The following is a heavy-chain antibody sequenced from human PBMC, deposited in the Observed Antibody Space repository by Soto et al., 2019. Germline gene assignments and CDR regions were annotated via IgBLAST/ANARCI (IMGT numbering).Heavy chain of an antibody. CDR1: GFTFSSYA. V-gene: IGHV3-23*01. J-gene: IGHJ5*02. CDR3: AKDLDGSYYSFWFDP. Sequence: PGGSLRLSCAASGFTFSSYAMSWVRQAPGKGLEWVSAISGSGGSTYYADSVKGRFTISRDNSKNTLYLQMNSLRAEDTAVYYCAKDLDGSYYSFWFDPWGQGTLVTVSS. CDR2: ISGSGGST. D-gene: IGHD1-26*01.